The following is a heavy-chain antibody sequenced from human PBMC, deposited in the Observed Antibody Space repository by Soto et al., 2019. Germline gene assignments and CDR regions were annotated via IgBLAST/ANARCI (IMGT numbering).Heavy chain of an antibody. V-gene: IGHV4-39*01. J-gene: IGHJ6*02. D-gene: IGHD1-1*01. CDR2: IYYNGTT. CDR3: ARTGTTGRYYYYGMDV. CDR1: GGSISSPNFY. Sequence: SETLSLTCTVSGGSISSPNFYWSWIRQHPGKGMEWIGIIYYNGTTYYNPSLKSRVTISVDTSKNQFSLKLSSVTAADTAVYYCARTGTTGRYYYYGMDVWGQGTTVTVSS.